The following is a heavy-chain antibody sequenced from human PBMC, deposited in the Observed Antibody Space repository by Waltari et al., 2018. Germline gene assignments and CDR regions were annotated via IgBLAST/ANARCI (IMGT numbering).Heavy chain of an antibody. V-gene: IGHV3-20*01. Sequence: EVQLVESGGGVVRPGGSLRLSCAASGFTFDDYGMSWVRQAPGKGLEWVSGINWNGGSTGYAGSVKGRFTISRDNAKNSLYLQMNSLRADDTALYHCARVRGYCSSTSCPHAFDIWGQGTMVTVPS. CDR2: INWNGGST. CDR1: GFTFDDYG. D-gene: IGHD2-2*01. J-gene: IGHJ3*02. CDR3: ARVRGYCSSTSCPHAFDI.